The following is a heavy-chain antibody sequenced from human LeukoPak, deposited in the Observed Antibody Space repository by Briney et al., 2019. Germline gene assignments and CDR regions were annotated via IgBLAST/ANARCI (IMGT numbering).Heavy chain of an antibody. D-gene: IGHD2-15*01. CDR1: GYTFNTYG. Sequence: RGASVKVSCKASGYTFNTYGITWVRQAPGQGLEWMGWISGYNGKTKYAQKLQDRVTMTTDTSTTTAYMELRSLRSDDTAVYYCARAGAVVDNWFGPWGQGTLVTVSS. CDR2: ISGYNGKT. CDR3: ARAGAVVDNWFGP. V-gene: IGHV1-18*01. J-gene: IGHJ5*02.